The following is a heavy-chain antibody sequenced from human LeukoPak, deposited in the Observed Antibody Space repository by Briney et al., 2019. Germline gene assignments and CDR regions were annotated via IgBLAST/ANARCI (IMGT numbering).Heavy chain of an antibody. CDR2: IYYSGST. Sequence: SETLSLTCAVSGGSISSGGYSWSWIRQPPGKGLEWIEYIYYSGSTYYNPSLKSRVTISVDTSKNQFSLKLSSVTAADTAVYYCARVGSLRYFDWFKGFDPWGQGTLVTVSS. D-gene: IGHD3-9*01. CDR3: ARVGSLRYFDWFKGFDP. J-gene: IGHJ5*02. V-gene: IGHV4-30-4*07. CDR1: GGSISSGGYS.